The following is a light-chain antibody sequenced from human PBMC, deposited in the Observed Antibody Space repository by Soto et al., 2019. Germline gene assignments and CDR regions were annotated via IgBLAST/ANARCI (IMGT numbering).Light chain of an antibody. J-gene: IGKJ2*01. Sequence: EIVMPQSPATLAVSPGERAALSCRASQSFRTNFAWYQQKHGQAPRLLVYGASSRATGTPARFSGSGSGTEFTLIISSLQSADFAVYYCQQYNNWPYTFGLGTKLEMK. CDR3: QQYNNWPYT. CDR1: QSFRTN. V-gene: IGKV3-15*01. CDR2: GAS.